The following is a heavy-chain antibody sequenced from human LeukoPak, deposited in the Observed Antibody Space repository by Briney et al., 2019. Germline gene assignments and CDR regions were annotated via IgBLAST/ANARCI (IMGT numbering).Heavy chain of an antibody. J-gene: IGHJ4*02. CDR3: AREDIVVVPAIDY. CDR1: GYTFTGYY. V-gene: IGHV1-2*02. D-gene: IGHD2-2*01. Sequence: ASVKVSCKASGYTFTGYYMHWVRQAPGQGLEWMGWINPNSGGTNYAQKFQGRVTMTRDTSISTAYMELSRLRSDDTAVYYCAREDIVVVPAIDYWGQGTLVTVSS. CDR2: INPNSGGT.